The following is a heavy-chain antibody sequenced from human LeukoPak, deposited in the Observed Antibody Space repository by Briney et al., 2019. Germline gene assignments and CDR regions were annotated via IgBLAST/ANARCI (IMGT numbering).Heavy chain of an antibody. V-gene: IGHV3-23*01. J-gene: IGHJ6*03. CDR2: ISRSGEST. CDR1: GFTFSGFA. D-gene: IGHD3-22*01. Sequence: GGSLRLSCAASGFTFSGFAMSWIRQAPGKGLEWVSSISRSGESTFYADSVRGRFTISRDNSKNTLYLQMNSLRAEDTAVYYCAKAGGPYYYDSSGQDSTYYYMDVWGKGTTVTISS. CDR3: AKAGGPYYYDSSGQDSTYYYMDV.